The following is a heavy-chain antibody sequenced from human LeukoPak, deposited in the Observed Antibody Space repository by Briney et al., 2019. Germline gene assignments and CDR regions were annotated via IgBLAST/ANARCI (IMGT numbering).Heavy chain of an antibody. CDR1: GFTFSSYG. Sequence: GGSLRLSCAASGFTFSSYGMHWVRQAQGKGLEWVAFIRYDGSNKYYADSVKGRFTISRDNSKNTLYLQMNSLRAEDTAVYYCAKDRTFYYYDSSGYYLDWGQGTLVTVSS. V-gene: IGHV3-30*02. CDR2: IRYDGSNK. J-gene: IGHJ4*02. CDR3: AKDRTFYYYDSSGYYLD. D-gene: IGHD3-22*01.